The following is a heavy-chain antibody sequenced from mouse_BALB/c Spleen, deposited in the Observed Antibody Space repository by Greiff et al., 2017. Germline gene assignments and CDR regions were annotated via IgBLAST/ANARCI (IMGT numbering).Heavy chain of an antibody. CDR2: IHYSGST. V-gene: IGHV3-1*02. CDR3: AREGRGGFTTAPFAY. D-gene: IGHD1-2*01. Sequence: DVQLQESGPDLVKPSQSLSLTCTVTGYSITSGYSWHWIRQFPGNKLEWMGYIHYSGSTNYNPSLKSRISITRDTSKNQFFLQLNSVTTEDTATYYCAREGRGGFTTAPFAYWGQGTLVTVSA. CDR1: GYSITSGYS. J-gene: IGHJ3*01.